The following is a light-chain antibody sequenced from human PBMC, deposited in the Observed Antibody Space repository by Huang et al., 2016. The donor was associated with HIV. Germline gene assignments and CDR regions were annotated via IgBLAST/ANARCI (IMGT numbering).Light chain of an antibody. CDR1: QSVSIN. Sequence: EIVMTQSPATLSVSLGESATLSCRASQSVSINLAWYQQKPGQAPRLLVYGASTRATGIPARFSGSGSGPEFTLTISSLQSEDFAVYYCQQYNNWWTFGQGTKVEIK. V-gene: IGKV3-15*01. J-gene: IGKJ1*01. CDR2: GAS. CDR3: QQYNNWWT.